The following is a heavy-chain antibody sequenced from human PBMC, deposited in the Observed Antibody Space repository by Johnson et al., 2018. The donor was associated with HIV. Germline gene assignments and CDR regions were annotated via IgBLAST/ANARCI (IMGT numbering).Heavy chain of an antibody. CDR2: ISYDGSNK. D-gene: IGHD6-19*01. CDR1: GFTFSSYA. J-gene: IGHJ3*02. V-gene: IGHV3-30*04. CDR3: ARGVGGAGDDAFDI. Sequence: QVQLVESGGGVVQPGRSLRLSCAASGFTFSSYAMHWVRQAPGKGLEWVAVISYDGSNKYYADSVKGRFTISRDNAKNSLYMQMNSLRAEDTALYYCARGVGGAGDDAFDIWGQGTMVTVSS.